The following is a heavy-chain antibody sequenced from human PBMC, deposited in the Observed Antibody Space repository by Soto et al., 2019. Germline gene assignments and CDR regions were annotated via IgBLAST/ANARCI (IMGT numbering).Heavy chain of an antibody. CDR1: GGSISSGPYS. CDR3: ARLGGYCSNTSCYGYYGMDV. D-gene: IGHD2-2*01. J-gene: IGHJ6*02. V-gene: IGHV4-39*01. CDR2: FYYSGST. Sequence: QLQLQESGPGLVKPSETLSLTCTVSGGSISSGPYSWGWIRQPPGKGLEWIGTFYYSGSTYYNPSLGSRVTISADASKIQFSLKVSSVTAADPAVYYCARLGGYCSNTSCYGYYGMDVWGQGTTVTVSS.